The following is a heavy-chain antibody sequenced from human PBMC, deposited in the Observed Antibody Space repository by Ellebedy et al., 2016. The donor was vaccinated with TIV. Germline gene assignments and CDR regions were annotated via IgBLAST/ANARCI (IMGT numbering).Heavy chain of an antibody. V-gene: IGHV3-7*03. D-gene: IGHD3-9*01. Sequence: GGSLRLSCAASGFTFTNYWMSWVRQAPGKGLEWVATIKQGGSEKYYVDSVKGRFTISRDNSMDTLYLQMNSLGVGDTAVYYCAKLGFDILTGSGGMDVWGQGTTVTVSS. CDR3: AKLGFDILTGSGGMDV. J-gene: IGHJ6*02. CDR1: GFTFTNYW. CDR2: IKQGGSEK.